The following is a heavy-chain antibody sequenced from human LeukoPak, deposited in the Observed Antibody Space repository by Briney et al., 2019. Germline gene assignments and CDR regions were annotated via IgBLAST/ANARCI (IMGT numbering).Heavy chain of an antibody. Sequence: GGSLRLSCATSGFSFSSYAMSWVRQAPGKGLEWVSAMSSSDDGRYYAASVRGRFTISRDTSRSTLYLQMNSLRAEDTAVYYCARAPSRPSSGWYDGIIDYWGQGTLVTVSS. V-gene: IGHV3-23*01. CDR1: GFSFSSYA. J-gene: IGHJ4*02. D-gene: IGHD6-19*01. CDR2: MSSSDDGR. CDR3: ARAPSRPSSGWYDGIIDY.